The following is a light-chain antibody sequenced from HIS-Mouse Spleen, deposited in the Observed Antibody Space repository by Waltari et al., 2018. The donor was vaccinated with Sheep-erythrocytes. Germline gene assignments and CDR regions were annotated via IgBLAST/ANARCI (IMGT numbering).Light chain of an antibody. Sequence: QSALTQPASVSGSPGQSITIYCTGTSSDVGSYNLFSWYQQHPGKAPKLMIYEGSKRPSGVSNRFSGSKSGNTASLTISGLQAEEEADYYCCSYAGSSTPWVFGGGTKLTVL. CDR1: SSDVGSYNL. V-gene: IGLV2-23*01. CDR3: CSYAGSSTPWV. CDR2: EGS. J-gene: IGLJ3*02.